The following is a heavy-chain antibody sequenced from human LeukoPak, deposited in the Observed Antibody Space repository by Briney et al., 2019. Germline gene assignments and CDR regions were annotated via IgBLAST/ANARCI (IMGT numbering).Heavy chain of an antibody. Sequence: SETLSLTCTVSGGSISSSSYYWGWIRQPPGKGLEWIGSIYYSGSTYYNPSLKSRVTISVDTSKNQFSLKLSSVTAADTAVYYCAMLLRNYFDYWGQGTLVTVSS. CDR3: AMLLRNYFDY. CDR2: IYYSGST. J-gene: IGHJ4*02. V-gene: IGHV4-39*07. CDR1: GGSISSSSYY. D-gene: IGHD2-21*01.